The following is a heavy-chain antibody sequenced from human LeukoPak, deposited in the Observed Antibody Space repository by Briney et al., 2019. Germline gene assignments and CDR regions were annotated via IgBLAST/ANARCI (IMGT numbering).Heavy chain of an antibody. CDR2: IGAGGGGGST. J-gene: IGHJ4*02. D-gene: IGHD6-19*01. V-gene: IGHV3-23*01. CDR1: EFTFDGYT. Sequence: PGGSLRLSCAASEFTFDGYTMNWVRQAPGKGLEWVSSIGAGGGGGSTVYADSVKGRFAISRDNSKNTLFLQMNNLRAEDTAVYYCAIDPYSSGWRGGDYFDYWGQGTLVTVSS. CDR3: AIDPYSSGWRGGDYFDY.